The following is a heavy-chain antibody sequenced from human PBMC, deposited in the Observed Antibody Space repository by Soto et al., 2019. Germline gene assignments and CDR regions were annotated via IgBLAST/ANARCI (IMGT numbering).Heavy chain of an antibody. V-gene: IGHV3-23*01. CDR1: GVTFGNYA. CDR3: TTQFFLSSRKHPEDV. J-gene: IGHJ6*02. Sequence: GGPLGVACYSSGVTFGNYALTWVRQGPGRGLEWVSALSGSSLNTYYADSVKGRFTISRDNSKNTMYLEMNSLRVDDTAVYYCTTQFFLSSRKHPEDVWGQGTPVTV. CDR2: LSGSSLNT.